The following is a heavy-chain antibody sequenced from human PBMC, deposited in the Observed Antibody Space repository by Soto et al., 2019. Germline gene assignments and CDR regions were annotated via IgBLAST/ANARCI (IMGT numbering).Heavy chain of an antibody. Sequence: GGSLRLSCAASGFTVSSNYMSWVRQAPGKGLEWVSVIYSGGSTYYADSVKGRFTISRDNSKNTLYLQMNSLRAEDTAVYYCARDRPPDSRYISSWSLNPGVYGMGVWGQGTTVTVSS. J-gene: IGHJ6*02. D-gene: IGHD6-13*01. CDR1: GFTVSSNY. V-gene: IGHV3-53*01. CDR3: ARDRPPDSRYISSWSLNPGVYGMGV. CDR2: IYSGGST.